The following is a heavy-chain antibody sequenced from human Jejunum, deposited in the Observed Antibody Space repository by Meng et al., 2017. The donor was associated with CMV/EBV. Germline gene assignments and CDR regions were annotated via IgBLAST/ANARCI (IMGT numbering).Heavy chain of an antibody. CDR3: ATTLYPKPFLNHFDP. Sequence: GGSITSYYVSWIRQPPGKGLEWIGYRYYRETAYYSPSLRSRVTISADTTTNQFSLRLTSVTPADAAVYFCATTLYPKPFLNHFDPWGQGTLVTVSS. CDR1: GGSITSYY. CDR2: RYYRETA. V-gene: IGHV4-59*01. J-gene: IGHJ5*02. D-gene: IGHD2/OR15-2a*01.